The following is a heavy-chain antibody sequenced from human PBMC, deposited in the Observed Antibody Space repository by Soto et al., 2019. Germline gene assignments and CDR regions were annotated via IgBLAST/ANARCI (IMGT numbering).Heavy chain of an antibody. D-gene: IGHD4-4*01. CDR2: IYYSGST. V-gene: IGHV4-31*03. Sequence: SETLSLTCTVSGGSISSGGYYWSWIRQHPGKGLEWIGYIYYSGSTYYNPSLKSRVTISVDTSKNQFSLKLSSVTAADTAVYYCARVKVTPHYYYYYGMDVWGQGTTVTVSS. CDR3: ARVKVTPHYYYYYGMDV. J-gene: IGHJ6*02. CDR1: GGSISSGGYY.